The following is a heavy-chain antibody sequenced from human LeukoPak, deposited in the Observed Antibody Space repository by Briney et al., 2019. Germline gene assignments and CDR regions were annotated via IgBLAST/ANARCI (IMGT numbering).Heavy chain of an antibody. CDR3: ARDRSGYYYYFDY. V-gene: IGHV3-30*03. D-gene: IGHD3-22*01. Sequence: PGGSLRLSCAASGPTFSSYGMHWVRQAPGKGLEWVAVISYDGSNKYYADSVKGRFTISRDNSKNTLYLQMNSLRAEDTAVYYCARDRSGYYYYFDYWGQGTLVTVSS. J-gene: IGHJ4*02. CDR1: GPTFSSYG. CDR2: ISYDGSNK.